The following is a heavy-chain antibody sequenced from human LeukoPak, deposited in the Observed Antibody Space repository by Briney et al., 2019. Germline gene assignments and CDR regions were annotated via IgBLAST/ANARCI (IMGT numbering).Heavy chain of an antibody. Sequence: GASVKVSCKASGYIFVSYGISWVRQAPGQGLEWMGWISAYNGDTKYAQNLQGRVTLTTDTSTGTAYMELRSLTSDDTALYYCARDTALIITPGGPDYWGRGTLITVSS. D-gene: IGHD3-10*01. CDR3: ARDTALIITPGGPDY. V-gene: IGHV1-18*01. CDR1: GYIFVSYG. J-gene: IGHJ4*02. CDR2: ISAYNGDT.